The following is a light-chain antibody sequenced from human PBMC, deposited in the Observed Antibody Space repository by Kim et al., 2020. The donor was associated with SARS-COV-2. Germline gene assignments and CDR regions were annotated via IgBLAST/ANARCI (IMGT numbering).Light chain of an antibody. Sequence: ETVGDRVSITCRASQIIETYLAWYQQKPGKAPALLIYQASSLHIGVPSRFSGSGSGTEFTLTINSLQPDDFATYYCQHYIRFPYTFGQGTKLEI. J-gene: IGKJ2*01. V-gene: IGKV1-5*03. CDR3: QHYIRFPYT. CDR2: QAS. CDR1: QIIETY.